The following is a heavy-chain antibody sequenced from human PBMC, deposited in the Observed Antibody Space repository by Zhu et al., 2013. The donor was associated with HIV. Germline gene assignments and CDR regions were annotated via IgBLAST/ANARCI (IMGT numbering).Heavy chain of an antibody. CDR3: ARDMVFGVVIPTLYYMDV. D-gene: IGHD3-3*01. CDR2: INPNNGGT. V-gene: IGHV1-2*02. CDR1: GGTFSSYA. J-gene: IGHJ6*03. Sequence: QVQLVQSGAEVKKPGSSVKVSCKASGGTFSSYAISWVRQAPGHGLEWMGWINPNNGGTNYAQKFQGRVTMTRDTSISTAYMELSRLRSDDTAVYYCARDMVFGVVIPTLYYMDVWGKGTTVTVSS.